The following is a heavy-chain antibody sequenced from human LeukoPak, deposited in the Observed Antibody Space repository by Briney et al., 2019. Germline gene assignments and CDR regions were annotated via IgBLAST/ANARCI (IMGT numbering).Heavy chain of an antibody. V-gene: IGHV4-34*01. CDR3: ARDLRELLYYFDY. J-gene: IGHJ4*02. D-gene: IGHD1-26*01. CDR2: INHSGST. Sequence: PSETLSLTCAVYGGSFSGYYWSWIRQPPGKGLEWIGEINHSGSTYYNPSLKSRVTISVDTSKNQFSLKLSSVTAADTAVYYCARDLRELLYYFDYWGQGTLVTVSS. CDR1: GGSFSGYY.